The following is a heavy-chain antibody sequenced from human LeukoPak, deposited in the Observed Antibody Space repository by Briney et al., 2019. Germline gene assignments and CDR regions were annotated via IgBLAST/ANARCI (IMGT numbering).Heavy chain of an antibody. CDR2: INAGNGNT. J-gene: IGHJ5*02. CDR1: GYTFTSYA. V-gene: IGHV1-3*01. D-gene: IGHD1-26*01. Sequence: GASVKVSCKASGYTFTSYAMHWVRQAPGQRLEWMGWINAGNGNTKYSQKFQGRVTIPRDTSASTAYMELSSLRSEDTAVYYCARARRAVGPQGWFDPWGQGTLVTVSS. CDR3: ARARRAVGPQGWFDP.